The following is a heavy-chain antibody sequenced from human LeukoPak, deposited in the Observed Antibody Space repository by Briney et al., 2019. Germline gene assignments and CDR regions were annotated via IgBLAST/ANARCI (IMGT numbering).Heavy chain of an antibody. CDR1: GDSVTRDNYF. Sequence: SETLSLICTVSGDSVTRDNYFWSWIRQPPGKGLEWIGYMYYSGSVSYNPSLKSRVTISVDTSKNHVSLNLSSVTAADTAVYYCARFLWSGSYYFPYWGQGTLVTVSS. V-gene: IGHV4-61*01. CDR2: MYYSGSV. D-gene: IGHD3-3*01. J-gene: IGHJ4*02. CDR3: ARFLWSGSYYFPY.